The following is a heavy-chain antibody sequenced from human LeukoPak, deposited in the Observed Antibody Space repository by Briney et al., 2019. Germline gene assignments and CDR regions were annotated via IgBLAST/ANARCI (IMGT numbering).Heavy chain of an antibody. V-gene: IGHV4-30-2*01. CDR1: GGSISSGGYS. Sequence: SETLSLTCAVSGGSISSGGYSWSWIRRPPGKGLEWIGYIYHSGSTYYNPSLKSRVTISVDRSKNQFSLKLSSVTAADTAVYYCARGRDYGDPLLSGFDYWGQGTLVTVSS. CDR2: IYHSGST. D-gene: IGHD4-17*01. CDR3: ARGRDYGDPLLSGFDY. J-gene: IGHJ4*02.